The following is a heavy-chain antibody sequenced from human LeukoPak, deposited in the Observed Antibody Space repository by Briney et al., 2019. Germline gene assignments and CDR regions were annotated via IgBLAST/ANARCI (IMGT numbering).Heavy chain of an antibody. D-gene: IGHD3-9*01. CDR3: ARDILTGYHDY. Sequence: PGGSLRLSCAASGFTFSSYAMHWVRQAPGKELEYVSAISSNGGSTYYANSVKGRFTISRDNSKNTLYLQMGSLRAEDMAVYYCARDILTGYHDYWGQGTLVTVSS. V-gene: IGHV3-64*01. J-gene: IGHJ4*02. CDR1: GFTFSSYA. CDR2: ISSNGGST.